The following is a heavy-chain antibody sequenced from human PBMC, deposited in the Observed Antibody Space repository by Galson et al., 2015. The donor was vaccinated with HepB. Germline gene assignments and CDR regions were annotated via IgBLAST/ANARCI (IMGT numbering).Heavy chain of an antibody. CDR2: ISSSSSYI. CDR1: GFTFSSYS. V-gene: IGHV3-21*01. Sequence: SLRLSCAASGFTFSSYSMNWVRQAPGKGLEWVSSISSSSSYIYYADSVKGRFTISRDNAKNSLYLQMNSLRAEDTAVYYCAGDWECTNGVCYREWFDPWGQGTLVTVSS. CDR3: AGDWECTNGVCYREWFDP. J-gene: IGHJ5*02. D-gene: IGHD2-8*01.